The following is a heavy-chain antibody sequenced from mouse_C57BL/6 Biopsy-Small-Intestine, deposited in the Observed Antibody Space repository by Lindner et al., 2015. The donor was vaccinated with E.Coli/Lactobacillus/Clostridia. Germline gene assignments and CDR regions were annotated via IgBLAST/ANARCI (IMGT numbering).Heavy chain of an antibody. CDR2: INPGSGDT. J-gene: IGHJ1*03. CDR1: GYTFTSYW. CDR3: ARSPLFIITLETSPWYFDV. D-gene: IGHD1-1*01. V-gene: IGHV1-53*01. Sequence: VQLQESGTELVKPGASVKLSCKASGYTFTSYWMHWVKQRPGQGLEWIGMINPGSGDTHYNEKFKGKTTLTADKSSRTAYMQLSSLTSEDSAVYFCARSPLFIITLETSPWYFDVWGTGTTVIVSS.